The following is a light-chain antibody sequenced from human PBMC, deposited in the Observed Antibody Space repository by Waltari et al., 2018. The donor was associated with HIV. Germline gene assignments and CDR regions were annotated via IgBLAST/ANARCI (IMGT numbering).Light chain of an antibody. CDR2: MSD. Sequence: QSVLTQPPSASGTPGQRVTIPCSGRSSTIGRNYVYWYQQLPGTAPNLLIYMSDQRPSGVPDRFSESKSGTSASLAISGLRSEDEAEYYCAAWDDSLSATVFGGGTKLTVL. J-gene: IGLJ2*01. CDR1: SSTIGRNY. V-gene: IGLV1-47*01. CDR3: AAWDDSLSATV.